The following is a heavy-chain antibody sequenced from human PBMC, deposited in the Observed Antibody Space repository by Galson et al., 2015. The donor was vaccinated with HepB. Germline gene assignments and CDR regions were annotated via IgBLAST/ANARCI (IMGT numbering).Heavy chain of an antibody. CDR1: GYSFTSYW. J-gene: IGHJ5*02. CDR3: ARGAYCGGDCYPFGSRVPYHNWFDP. Sequence: QSGAEVKKPGESLKISCKGSGYSFTSYWIGWVRQMPGKGLEWMGIIYPGDSDTRYSPSFQGQVTISADKSISTAYLQWSSLKASDTAMYYCARGAYCGGDCYPFGSRVPYHNWFDPWGQGTLVTVSS. V-gene: IGHV5-51*01. D-gene: IGHD2-21*02. CDR2: IYPGDSDT.